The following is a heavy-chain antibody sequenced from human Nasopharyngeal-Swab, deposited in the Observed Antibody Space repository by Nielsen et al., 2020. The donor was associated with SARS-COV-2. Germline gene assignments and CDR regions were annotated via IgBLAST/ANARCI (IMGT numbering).Heavy chain of an antibody. J-gene: IGHJ4*02. V-gene: IGHV3-30-3*01. CDR3: AREGVAATPYCDY. CDR1: GFTFSSYA. Sequence: SCAASGFTFSSYAMHWVRQAPGKGLEWVAVISSDGSNKYYADSVKGRFTISRDNSKNTLYLQMNRLRAEDTAVYCAREGVAATPYCDYWGQGTLVTVSS. CDR2: ISSDGSNK. D-gene: IGHD2-15*01.